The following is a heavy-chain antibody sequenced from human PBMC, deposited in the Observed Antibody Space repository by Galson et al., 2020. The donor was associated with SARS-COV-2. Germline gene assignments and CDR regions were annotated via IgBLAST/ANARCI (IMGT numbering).Heavy chain of an antibody. CDR3: ARVSTVTTTFCFEY. CDR1: GYRFSGSW. Sequence: GESLKISCKGSGYRFSGSWIAWVRQMPGKGLEWMGHIFPGDSDTRYSPSFQGQVTISADKSTSTAYLQWNGLKASDTAMYYCARVSTVTTTFCFEYGGEGALVTVAS. D-gene: IGHD4-17*01. J-gene: IGHJ4*02. CDR2: IFPGDSDT. V-gene: IGHV5-51*01.